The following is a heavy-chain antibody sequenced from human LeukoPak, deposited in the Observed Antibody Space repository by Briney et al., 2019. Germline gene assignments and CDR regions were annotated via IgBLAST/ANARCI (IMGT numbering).Heavy chain of an antibody. D-gene: IGHD4-17*01. J-gene: IGHJ6*02. Sequence: PGGSLRLSCTASGFTFGDYAMSWVRQAPGKGLEWVGFIRSKAYGGTTEYAASVKGRFTISRDGSKSIAYLQMNSLKTEDTAVYYCTRVQNDTVTTGSVYYYYYGMDVWGQGTTVTVSS. CDR2: IRSKAYGGTT. CDR3: TRVQNDTVTTGSVYYYYYGMDV. CDR1: GFTFGDYA. V-gene: IGHV3-49*04.